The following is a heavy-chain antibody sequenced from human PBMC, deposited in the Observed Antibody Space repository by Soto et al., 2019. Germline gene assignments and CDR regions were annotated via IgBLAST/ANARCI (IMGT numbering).Heavy chain of an antibody. D-gene: IGHD2-15*01. CDR2: INHSGST. Sequence: SATLSLTCAVYGGSFSGYYWSWIRQPPGKGLEWIGEINHSGSTNYNPSLKSRVTISVDTSKNQFSLKLSSVTAADTAVYYCARGGHCSGGSCCPRGAKYLYSGMDGWGKGNTV. J-gene: IGHJ6*04. V-gene: IGHV4-34*01. CDR3: ARGGHCSGGSCCPRGAKYLYSGMDG. CDR1: GGSFSGYY.